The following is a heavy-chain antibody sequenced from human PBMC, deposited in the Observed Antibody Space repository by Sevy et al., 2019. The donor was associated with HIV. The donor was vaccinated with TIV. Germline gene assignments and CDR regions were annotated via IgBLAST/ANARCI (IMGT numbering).Heavy chain of an antibody. D-gene: IGHD1-26*01. CDR3: AGENAWGRGYS. J-gene: IGHJ4*02. CDR1: GGSMTSLY. Sequence: SETLSLTCSVSGGSMTSLYWNWIRQPPGKGLEWIANIYYNGHVNYNPAFKSRVTLSLDTSKNQFSLRLSSVTAADTAMYYCAGENAWGRGYSWGQGTLVTVSS. V-gene: IGHV4-59*08. CDR2: IYYNGHV.